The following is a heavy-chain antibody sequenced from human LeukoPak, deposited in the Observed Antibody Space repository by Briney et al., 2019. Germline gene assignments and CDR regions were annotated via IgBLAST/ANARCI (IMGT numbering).Heavy chain of an antibody. CDR2: IYNRGNT. V-gene: IGHV4-59*08. CDR3: ARHQSIAAAGTEFDY. Sequence: SETLSLTCTVSGDSFSSYYWSWIRQPPGKGLEWIGHIYNRGNTHYNPSLKSRVTISVDTSKNQFSLTLNSMTAADTAVYYCARHQSIAAAGTEFDYWGQGTLVTVSS. D-gene: IGHD6-13*01. J-gene: IGHJ4*02. CDR1: GDSFSSYY.